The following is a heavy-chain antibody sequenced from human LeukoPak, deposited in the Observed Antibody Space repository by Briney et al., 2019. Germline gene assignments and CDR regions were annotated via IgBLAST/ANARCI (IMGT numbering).Heavy chain of an antibody. V-gene: IGHV4-39*01. D-gene: IGHD3-22*01. J-gene: IGHJ4*02. CDR2: IYYSGST. CDR3: AEGDSSGYPFDY. Sequence: SETLSLTCTVSGGSISSSSYYWGWIRQPPGKGLEWIGSIYYSGSTYYNPSLKSRVAISVDTSKNQFSLKLSSVTAADTAVYYCAEGDSSGYPFDYWGQGTLVTVSS. CDR1: GGSISSSSYY.